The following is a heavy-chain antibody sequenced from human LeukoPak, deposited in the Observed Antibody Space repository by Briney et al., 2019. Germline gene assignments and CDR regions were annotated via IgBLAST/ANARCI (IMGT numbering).Heavy chain of an antibody. J-gene: IGHJ4*02. Sequence: GGSLRLSCAASGFTFSSYWMHWVRQVPGKGLVWVSRINRDGGATGYSDSVKGRFTISRDNAKNTLYLQMSGMRAEDTAVYYCVSVGEYGDYANYFDYWGQGTLVTVSS. D-gene: IGHD4-17*01. CDR2: INRDGGAT. V-gene: IGHV3-74*01. CDR3: VSVGEYGDYANYFDY. CDR1: GFTFSSYW.